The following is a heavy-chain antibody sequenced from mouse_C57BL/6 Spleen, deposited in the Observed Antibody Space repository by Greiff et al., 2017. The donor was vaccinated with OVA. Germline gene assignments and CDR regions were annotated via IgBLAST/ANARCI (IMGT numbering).Heavy chain of an antibody. CDR3: ARYSNREGWYFDV. V-gene: IGHV1-61*01. CDR2: IYPSDSET. Sequence: VKLQQPGAELVRPGSSVKLSCKASGYTFTSYWMDWVKQRPGQGLEWIGNIYPSDSETHYNQKFKDKATLTVDKSSSTAYMQLSSLTSEDSAVYYCARYSNREGWYFDVWGTGTTVTVSS. J-gene: IGHJ1*03. D-gene: IGHD2-5*01. CDR1: GYTFTSYW.